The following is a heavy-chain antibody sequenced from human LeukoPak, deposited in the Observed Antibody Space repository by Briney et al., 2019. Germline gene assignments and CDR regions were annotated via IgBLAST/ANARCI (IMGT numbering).Heavy chain of an antibody. Sequence: SETLSLTCTVSGGSISSYYWSWIRQPPGKGLEWIGYIYYSGSTNYNPSLKSRVTISVDTSKNQFSPKLSSVTAADTAVYYCARTVGATEFDYWGQGTLVTVSS. CDR3: ARTVGATEFDY. CDR1: GGSISSYY. V-gene: IGHV4-59*01. CDR2: IYYSGST. J-gene: IGHJ4*02. D-gene: IGHD1-26*01.